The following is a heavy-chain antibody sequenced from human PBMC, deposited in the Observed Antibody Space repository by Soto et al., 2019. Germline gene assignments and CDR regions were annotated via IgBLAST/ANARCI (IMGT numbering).Heavy chain of an antibody. CDR2: IIGSGGSA. D-gene: IGHD3-9*01. CDR1: GFTFSSYA. CDR3: ARHILITILGYYYGMDV. Sequence: EVRLLESGGGLVQPGGPLRLSCAASGFTFSSYAMSWVRQAPGKGLEWVSTIIGSGGSANYPDSVKGRFTISRDSSKNTLYLQMTSLRADDTAVYYCARHILITILGYYYGMDVWGQGTTVTVSS. V-gene: IGHV3-23*01. J-gene: IGHJ6*01.